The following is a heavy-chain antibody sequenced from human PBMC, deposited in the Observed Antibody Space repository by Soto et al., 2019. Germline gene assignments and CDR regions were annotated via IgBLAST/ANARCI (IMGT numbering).Heavy chain of an antibody. CDR3: ARENMDDPTAGPDI. CDR2: IDPRSGRP. J-gene: IGHJ3*02. Sequence: VASVKVSCKASGYTFTSFFIHWVRQAPGQGLEWMGLIDPRSGRPNYPQKFQDRVIMTRDTSATTVYMELRSVISEDTAIYYCARENMDDPTAGPDIWGPGTMVTVSS. CDR1: GYTFTSFF. D-gene: IGHD2-8*02. V-gene: IGHV1-46*01.